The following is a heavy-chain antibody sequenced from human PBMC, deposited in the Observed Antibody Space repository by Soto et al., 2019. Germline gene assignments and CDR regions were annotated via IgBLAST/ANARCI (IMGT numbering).Heavy chain of an antibody. V-gene: IGHV4-34*01. CDR1: GGSFSGYY. CDR2: INHSGST. D-gene: IGHD2-8*02. Sequence: QVQLQQWGAGLLKPSETLSLTCAVYGGSFSGYYWTWIRQPPGTGLEWIGEINHSGSTNYNPSLKRRVTISVDTSKSHFSLKLTSVTAAYTAVYYCARDKITGLFDYWGQGTLVTVSS. CDR3: ARDKITGLFDY. J-gene: IGHJ4*02.